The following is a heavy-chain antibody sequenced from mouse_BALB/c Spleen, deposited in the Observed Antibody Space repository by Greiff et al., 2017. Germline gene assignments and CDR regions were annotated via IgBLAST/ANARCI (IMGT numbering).Heavy chain of an antibody. CDR3: ARGVITNYAMDY. D-gene: IGHD2-4*01. V-gene: IGHV5-6-5*01. Sequence: EVKVEESGGGLVKPGGSLKLSCAASGFTFSSYAMSWVRQTPEKRLEWVASISSGGSTYYPDSVKGRFTISRDNARNILYLQMSSLRSEDTAMYYCARGVITNYAMDYWGQGTSVTVSS. CDR2: ISSGGST. J-gene: IGHJ4*01. CDR1: GFTFSSYA.